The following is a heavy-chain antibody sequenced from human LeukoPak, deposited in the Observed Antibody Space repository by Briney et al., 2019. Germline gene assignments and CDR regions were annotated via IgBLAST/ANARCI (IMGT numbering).Heavy chain of an antibody. D-gene: IGHD2-2*01. Sequence: SETLSLTCAVYGGSFSGYYWSWIRQPPGKGLEWIGEINHSGSTNYNPSLKSRVTISVDTSKNQFSLTLSSVTAADTAVYYCARGAVPAAILVYFDYWGQGTLVTVSS. CDR2: INHSGST. V-gene: IGHV4-34*01. CDR3: ARGAVPAAILVYFDY. J-gene: IGHJ4*02. CDR1: GGSFSGYY.